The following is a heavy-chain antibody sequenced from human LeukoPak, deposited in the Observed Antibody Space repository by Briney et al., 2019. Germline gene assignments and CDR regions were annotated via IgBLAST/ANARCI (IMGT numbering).Heavy chain of an antibody. CDR1: GGSISSYY. J-gene: IGHJ3*02. CDR3: ARHRRLGRQLVLTNAFDI. V-gene: IGHV4-59*08. CDR2: IYYSGST. Sequence: PSETLSLTCTVSGGSISSYYWSWIRQPPGKGLEWIGYIYYSGSTNYNPSLKSRVTISVDTSKNQFSLKLSSVTAADTAVYYCARHRRLGRQLVLTNAFDIWGQGTMVTVSS. D-gene: IGHD6-13*01.